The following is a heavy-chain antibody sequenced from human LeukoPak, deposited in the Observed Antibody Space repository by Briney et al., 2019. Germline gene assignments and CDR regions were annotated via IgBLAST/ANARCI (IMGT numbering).Heavy chain of an antibody. CDR2: INHSGST. CDR3: ARQAWGYDFWGGYRPMDV. J-gene: IGHJ6*04. D-gene: IGHD3-3*01. CDR1: GGSFSGYY. V-gene: IGHV4-34*01. Sequence: SETLSLTCAVYGGSFSGYYWSWIRQPPGKGLEWIGEINHSGSTNYNPSLKSRVTISVDTSKNQFSLKLSSVTAADTAVYYCARQAWGYDFWGGYRPMDVWGKGTTVTVSS.